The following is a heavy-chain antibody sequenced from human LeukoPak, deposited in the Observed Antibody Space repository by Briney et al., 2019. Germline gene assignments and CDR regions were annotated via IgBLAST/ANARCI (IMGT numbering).Heavy chain of an antibody. CDR2: ISASGIHI. V-gene: IGHV3-23*01. D-gene: IGHD2-8*01. J-gene: IGHJ4*02. CDR1: GFTYSNYD. CDR3: VRMVSGDS. Sequence: GGSLRLSCAASGFTYSNYDMNWVRQAPGKAPEWVTTISASGIHIYYADSAKGRFTISRDNSRNTLELQMNSLRGEDTAVYYCVRMVSGDSWGQGTLVTVTS.